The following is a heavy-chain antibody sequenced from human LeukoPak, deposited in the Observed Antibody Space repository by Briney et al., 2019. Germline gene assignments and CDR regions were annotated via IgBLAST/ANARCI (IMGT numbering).Heavy chain of an antibody. Sequence: SETLSLTCIVSGGSISSYNWNWIRQPPGKGLEWIGSISYSGSTNYNPSPESRVTISVDTSKNQISLKLSSVTAADTAIYYCARAPERWYSYGSYTYHYMDVWGRGTTVTVSS. D-gene: IGHD3-10*01. CDR1: GGSISSYN. CDR3: ARAPERWYSYGSYTYHYMDV. V-gene: IGHV4-59*01. J-gene: IGHJ6*03. CDR2: ISYSGST.